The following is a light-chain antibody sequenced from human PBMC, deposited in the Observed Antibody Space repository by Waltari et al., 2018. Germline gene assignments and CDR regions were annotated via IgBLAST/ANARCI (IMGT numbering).Light chain of an antibody. CDR3: QQYDISPLT. CDR2: GAS. V-gene: IGKV3-20*01. J-gene: IGKJ4*01. CDR1: QTVTTTY. Sequence: EIVLTQSPGTLSLSPGERATLSCRAIQTVTTTYLAWYQQKPGQAPTLLIYGASSRATGIPDRCSVSGSGTDFSLTISSLEPEDFAVYYCQQYDISPLTFGGGTKVEIK.